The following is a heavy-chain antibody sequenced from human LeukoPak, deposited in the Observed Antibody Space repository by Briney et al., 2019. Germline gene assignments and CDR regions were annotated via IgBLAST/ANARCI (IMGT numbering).Heavy chain of an antibody. D-gene: IGHD5-18*01. CDR2: IYYSGTT. J-gene: IGHJ4*02. CDR1: GGSINNYY. V-gene: IGHV4-59*08. CDR3: ARQTAKNVDTARFDS. Sequence: SETLSLTCAISGGSINNYYWSWIRQPPGKGLEWVGYIYYSGTTNYSPSLNSRVNISLDTAKNQFSLRLSSVTAADTAVYYCARQTAKNVDTARFDSWGQGTLVTVSS.